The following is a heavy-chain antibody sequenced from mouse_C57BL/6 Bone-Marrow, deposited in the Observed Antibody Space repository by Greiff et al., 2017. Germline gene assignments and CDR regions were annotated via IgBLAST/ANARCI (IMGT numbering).Heavy chain of an antibody. CDR2: ISYDGSN. V-gene: IGHV3-6*01. J-gene: IGHJ3*01. CDR3: ARAGYSNLAWFAY. D-gene: IGHD2-5*01. Sequence: EVKLMESGPGLVKPSQSLSLTCSVTGYSITSGYYWNWIRQFPGNKLEWMGYISYDGSNNYNPSLKNRISITRDTSKNQFFLKLNSVTTEDTATYYCARAGYSNLAWFAYWGQGTLVTVSA. CDR1: GYSITSGYY.